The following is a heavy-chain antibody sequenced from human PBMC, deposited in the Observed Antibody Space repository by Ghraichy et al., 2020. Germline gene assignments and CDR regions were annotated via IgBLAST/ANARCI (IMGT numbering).Heavy chain of an antibody. CDR2: ISGSGGST. CDR3: AKDLPPEYYYDSSGPRGRGRRKPTSLFDY. V-gene: IGHV3-23*01. J-gene: IGHJ4*02. CDR1: GFTFSSYA. Sequence: GGSLRLSCAASGFTFSSYAMSWVRQAPGKGLEWVSAISGSGGSTYYADSVKGRFTISRDNSKNTLYLQMNSLRAEDTAVYYCAKDLPPEYYYDSSGPRGRGRRKPTSLFDYWGQGTLVTVSS. D-gene: IGHD3-22*01.